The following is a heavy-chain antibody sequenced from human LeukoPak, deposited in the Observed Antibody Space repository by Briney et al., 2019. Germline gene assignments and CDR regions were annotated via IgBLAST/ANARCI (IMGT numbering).Heavy chain of an antibody. CDR2: IYSGGST. CDR3: ARDGATDYYYYMDV. V-gene: IGHV3-53*01. J-gene: IGHJ6*03. D-gene: IGHD5-12*01. Sequence: GGSLRLSCAASGFTVSSNYMSWVRHAPGKGLEWVSVIYSGGSTYYADSVKGRFTISRDNSKNTLYLQMNSLRAEDTAVYYCARDGATDYYYYMDVWGKGTTVTVSS. CDR1: GFTVSSNY.